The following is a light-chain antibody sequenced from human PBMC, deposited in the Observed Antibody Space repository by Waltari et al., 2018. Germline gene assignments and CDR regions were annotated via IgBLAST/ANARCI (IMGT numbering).Light chain of an antibody. Sequence: DIVMTQSPLSLPVTPGEAASISCRSSQGLLFSNGYNYLDCYRQKPGQSPQLLIYLGSNRASGVPDRFSGSGSGTDFTLKITRVEAEDVGVYYCMQALQSPPTFGGGTKVDIK. J-gene: IGKJ4*01. CDR2: LGS. V-gene: IGKV2-28*01. CDR1: QGLLFSNGYNY. CDR3: MQALQSPPT.